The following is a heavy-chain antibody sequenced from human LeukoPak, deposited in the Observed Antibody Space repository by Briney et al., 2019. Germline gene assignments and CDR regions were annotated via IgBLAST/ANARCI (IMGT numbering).Heavy chain of an antibody. J-gene: IGHJ3*02. CDR2: INPNSGGT. Sequence: ASVKVSCKASGYTFTGYYMHWVRQAPGQGLEWMGWINPNSGGTNYAQKFQGRVTMTRDTSISTAYMELSRLRSDDTAVYYWARGYYSDSSGYYYVVGDAFDIWVRGTMVTVS. V-gene: IGHV1-2*02. D-gene: IGHD3-22*01. CDR1: GYTFTGYY. CDR3: ARGYYSDSSGYYYVVGDAFDI.